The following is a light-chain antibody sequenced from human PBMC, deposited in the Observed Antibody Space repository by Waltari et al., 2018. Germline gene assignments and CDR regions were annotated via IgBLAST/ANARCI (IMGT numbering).Light chain of an antibody. J-gene: IGLJ3*02. CDR2: INN. CDR3: QSSDASLTGSV. CDR1: TSNIGAGYD. Sequence: QSLLTPPPSVSGAPGQRVTISCTGSTSNIGAGYDVHWYQQLPGKPPKLVIYINNKRPSGVPDRFSGSKSGNSASLAIAGLQPEDEGDYYCQSSDASLTGSVFGGGTKLTVL. V-gene: IGLV1-40*01.